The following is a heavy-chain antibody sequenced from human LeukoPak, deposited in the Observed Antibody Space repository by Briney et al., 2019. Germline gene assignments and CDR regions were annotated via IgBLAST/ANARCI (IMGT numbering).Heavy chain of an antibody. D-gene: IGHD3-9*01. Sequence: PGRSLRLSCAASGFTFSSYGMHWVRQAPGKVLEWVAVISYDGSNKYDADSVKGRFSISRDNSENTLYLQMNSLRAEDTAVYYCAKDKYDILTGYANWGQGTLVTVSS. J-gene: IGHJ4*02. V-gene: IGHV3-30*18. CDR1: GFTFSSYG. CDR2: ISYDGSNK. CDR3: AKDKYDILTGYAN.